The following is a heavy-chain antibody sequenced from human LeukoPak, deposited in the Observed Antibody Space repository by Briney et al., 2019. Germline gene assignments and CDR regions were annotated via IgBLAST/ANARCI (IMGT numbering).Heavy chain of an antibody. CDR3: ARGGAVAGKNYYFYGMDV. D-gene: IGHD6-19*01. Sequence: SETLSLTRTVSGGSISSYYWSWIRQPAGKGMEWIGRIYTSGSTNYNPSLKSRVTMSVDTYKNQFSLKLSSVTAADTAVYYCARGGAVAGKNYYFYGMDVWGQGTTVTVSS. J-gene: IGHJ6*02. CDR2: IYTSGST. V-gene: IGHV4-4*07. CDR1: GGSISSYY.